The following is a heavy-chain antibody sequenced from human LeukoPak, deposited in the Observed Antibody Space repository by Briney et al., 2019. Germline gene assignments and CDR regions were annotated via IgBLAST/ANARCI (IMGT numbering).Heavy chain of an antibody. J-gene: IGHJ3*02. V-gene: IGHV4-61*02. CDR3: ARECGGDCYSDDAFDI. CDR2: IYTSGST. Sequence: SETLSPTRTVSGGPISSGSFYRSWIRDPPGKGLEWIGRIYTSGSTNYNPSLKSRVTISVDTSKNQFSLKLSSVTAADTAVYYCARECGGDCYSDDAFDIWGQGTMVTVS. D-gene: IGHD2-21*02. CDR1: GGPISSGSFY.